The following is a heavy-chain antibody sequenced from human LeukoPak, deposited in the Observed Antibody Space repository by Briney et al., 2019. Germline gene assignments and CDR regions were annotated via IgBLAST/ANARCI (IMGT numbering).Heavy chain of an antibody. CDR3: ARVHDSSGYYYGVRRFDP. Sequence: PSETLSLTCAVSRYSISSGYYWVWIRQPPGKGLEWVGTIYHSGSTYYNPSLKSRVTISVDTSKNQFSLKLSSVTAADTAVYYCARVHDSSGYYYGVRRFDPWGQGTLVTVSS. D-gene: IGHD3-22*01. CDR1: RYSISSGYY. CDR2: IYHSGST. J-gene: IGHJ5*02. V-gene: IGHV4-38-2*01.